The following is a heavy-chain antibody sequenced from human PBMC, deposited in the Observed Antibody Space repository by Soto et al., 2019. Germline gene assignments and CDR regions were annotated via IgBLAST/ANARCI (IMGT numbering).Heavy chain of an antibody. V-gene: IGHV3-23*01. J-gene: IGHJ4*02. CDR2: ITGSSCDT. CDR3: AKGSASTRPYYFDY. Sequence: PGGSLRLSCAASGFTFSNFVMSWVRQAPGKGLEWVSAITGSSCDTYYTDSVQGRFTISRDNSKNTLWLQMNSLSDEDTAIYYCAKGSASTRPYYFDYWGQGTLVTVSS. D-gene: IGHD3-10*01. CDR1: GFTFSNFV.